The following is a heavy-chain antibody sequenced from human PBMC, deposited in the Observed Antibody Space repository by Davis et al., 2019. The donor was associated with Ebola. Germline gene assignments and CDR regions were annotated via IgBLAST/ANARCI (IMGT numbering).Heavy chain of an antibody. CDR1: GGSLSSGGYS. Sequence: PSETLSLTCAVSGGSLSSGGYSWSWIRQPPGKGLEWIGYIYHSGTSYYNPSLKSRVTISVDRSKNQFSLDLSSVTAADTAVYYCARGGAYSGSYYFDSWGQGTLVTVSS. CDR3: ARGGAYSGSYYFDS. CDR2: IYHSGTS. J-gene: IGHJ4*02. D-gene: IGHD1-26*01. V-gene: IGHV4-30-2*01.